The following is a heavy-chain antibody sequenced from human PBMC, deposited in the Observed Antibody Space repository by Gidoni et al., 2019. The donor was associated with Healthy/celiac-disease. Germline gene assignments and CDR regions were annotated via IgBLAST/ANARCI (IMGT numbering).Heavy chain of an antibody. V-gene: IGHV5-10-1*03. CDR1: GYSFTSYW. CDR2: IDPSDSYT. CDR3: ARHYSRSGSYITMVRGVIIAYGMDV. Sequence: EVQLVQSGAEVTKPGESLRIYCKGSGYSFTSYWLSWVRQMPGKGLEWMGRIDPSDSYTNYSPSFQGHVTISADKSISTAYLQWSSLKASDTAMYYCARHYSRSGSYITMVRGVIIAYGMDVWGQGTTVTVSS. J-gene: IGHJ6*02. D-gene: IGHD3-10*01.